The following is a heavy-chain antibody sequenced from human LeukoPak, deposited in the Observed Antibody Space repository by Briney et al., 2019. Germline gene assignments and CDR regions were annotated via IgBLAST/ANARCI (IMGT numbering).Heavy chain of an antibody. CDR3: ARDSHAVAGYNWFDP. CDR2: IYYSGST. D-gene: IGHD6-19*01. Sequence: PSETLSLTCTVSGGSISSGGYYWRWIRQHPGKGLEWIGYIYYSGSTYYNPSLKSRVTTSVDTSKNQFSLKLSSVTAADTAVYYCARDSHAVAGYNWFDPWGQGTLVTVSS. CDR1: GGSISSGGYY. J-gene: IGHJ5*02. V-gene: IGHV4-31*03.